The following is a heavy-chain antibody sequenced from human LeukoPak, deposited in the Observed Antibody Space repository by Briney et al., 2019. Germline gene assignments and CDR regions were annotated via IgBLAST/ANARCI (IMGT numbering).Heavy chain of an antibody. CDR1: GGSISSSSYY. V-gene: IGHV4-39*07. Sequence: SETLSLTCTVSGGSISSSSYYWGWIRQPPGKGLEWIGSIYYSGSTYYNPSLKSRVTISADTSNNHFSLRLTSVTAADTAVYYCAGGWLPDKNDFWGQGTLVTVSA. CDR2: IYYSGST. CDR3: AGGWLPDKNDF. J-gene: IGHJ4*02. D-gene: IGHD5-24*01.